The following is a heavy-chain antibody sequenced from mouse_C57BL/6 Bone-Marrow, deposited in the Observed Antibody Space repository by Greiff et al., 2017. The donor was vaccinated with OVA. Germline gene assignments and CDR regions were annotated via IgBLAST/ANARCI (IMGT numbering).Heavy chain of an antibody. CDR3: ARGYHRFAY. CDR2: INYDGSST. CDR1: GSTFSDYY. J-gene: IGHJ3*01. Sequence: EVKLVESEGGLVQPGSSMKLSCTASGSTFSDYYMAWVRQVPEKGLEWVANINYDGSSTYYLDSLKSRFIISRDNAKNILYLQMSSLKSEDTATYYCARGYHRFAYWGQGTLVTVSA. D-gene: IGHD2-12*01. V-gene: IGHV5-16*01.